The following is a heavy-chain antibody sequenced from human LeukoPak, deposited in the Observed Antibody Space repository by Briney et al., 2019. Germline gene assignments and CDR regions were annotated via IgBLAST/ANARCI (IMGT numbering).Heavy chain of an antibody. CDR3: AKLPYCSSTSCYTATGYYYYMDV. Sequence: GGSLRLSCAASGFTFSSYAMSWVRQAPGKGLEWVSTTSSSGGSTYYADSVKGRFTISRDNSKNTLYLQMNSLRAEDTAVYYCAKLPYCSSTSCYTATGYYYYMDVWGKGTTVTVSS. D-gene: IGHD2-2*02. V-gene: IGHV3-23*01. J-gene: IGHJ6*03. CDR1: GFTFSSYA. CDR2: TSSSGGST.